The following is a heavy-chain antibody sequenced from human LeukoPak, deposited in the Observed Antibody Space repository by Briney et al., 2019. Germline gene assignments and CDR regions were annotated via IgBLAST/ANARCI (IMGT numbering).Heavy chain of an antibody. CDR3: ARLFLLGAAPPRGCFDL. D-gene: IGHD3-16*01. Sequence: GESLQISCQGSGSSFTNYWIGWVRQMHGKGLEGMAIIYPGDSDTRYSPSFQGEVTTSADKSIGTAYLQWSSLKASDTAMYYCARLFLLGAAPPRGCFDLWGRGTLVTVSS. CDR2: IYPGDSDT. J-gene: IGHJ2*01. V-gene: IGHV5-51*01. CDR1: GSSFTNYW.